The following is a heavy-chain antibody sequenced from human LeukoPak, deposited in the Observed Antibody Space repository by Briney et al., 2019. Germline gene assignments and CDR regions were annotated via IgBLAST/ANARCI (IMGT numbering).Heavy chain of an antibody. Sequence: PGGSLRLSCEASGFTFNSYSFNWVRQAPGKGLEWISYINSVGGTTFYADSVKGRFTISRDNAKNTLYLQMDSLRAEDTAVYYCARDPPIQFLYYFDYWGQGTLVTVSS. D-gene: IGHD3-3*01. V-gene: IGHV3-48*04. J-gene: IGHJ4*02. CDR3: ARDPPIQFLYYFDY. CDR1: GFTFNSYS. CDR2: INSVGGTT.